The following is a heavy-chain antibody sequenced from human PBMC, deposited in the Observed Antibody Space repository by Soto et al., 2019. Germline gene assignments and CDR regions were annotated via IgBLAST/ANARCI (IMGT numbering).Heavy chain of an antibody. CDR1: GFSLSTSGVG. Sequence: QITLKESGPTLVKPTQTLTLTCTFSGFSLSTSGVGVGWIRQPPGKALEWLALIYWDDDKRYSPSLKSRLTITKDTSKNQVVLTMTNMDPVGTATYYCAHRYSYGYGTQYYFDYWGQGTLVTVSS. CDR3: AHRYSYGYGTQYYFDY. D-gene: IGHD5-18*01. J-gene: IGHJ4*02. V-gene: IGHV2-5*02. CDR2: IYWDDDK.